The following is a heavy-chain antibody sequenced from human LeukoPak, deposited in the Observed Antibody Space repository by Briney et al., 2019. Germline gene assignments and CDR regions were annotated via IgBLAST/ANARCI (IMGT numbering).Heavy chain of an antibody. CDR3: ARGPLTIFGVVTLEYYYYGMDV. V-gene: IGHV4-61*08. J-gene: IGHJ6*02. CDR2: IYYSGST. CDR1: GGSISSGGYS. Sequence: SETLSLTCAVSGGSISSGGYSWSWIRQPPGKGLEWIGYIYYSGSTNYNPSLKSRVTISVDTSKNQFSLKLSSVTAADTAVYYCARGPLTIFGVVTLEYYYYGMDVWGQGTTVTVSS. D-gene: IGHD3-3*01.